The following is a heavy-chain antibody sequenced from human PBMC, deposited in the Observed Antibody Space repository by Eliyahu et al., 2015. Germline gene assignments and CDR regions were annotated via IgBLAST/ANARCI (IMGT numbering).Heavy chain of an antibody. CDR2: IYYSGST. J-gene: IGHJ6*02. CDR3: ARGYCSSTSCYGTYYYGMDV. Sequence: KRLEWIGYIYYSGSTNYNPSLKSRVTISVXTSKNQFSLKLSSVTAADTAVYYCARGYCSSTSCYGTYYYGMDVWGQGTTVTVSS. V-gene: IGHV4-59*01. D-gene: IGHD2-2*01.